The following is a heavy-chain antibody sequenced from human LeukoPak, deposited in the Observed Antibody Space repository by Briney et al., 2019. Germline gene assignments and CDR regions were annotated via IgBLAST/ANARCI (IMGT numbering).Heavy chain of an antibody. Sequence: GGSLRLSCAASGFTFSSYAIHWVRQAPGKGLEWVSAINWNGGSTGYADSVKGRFTISRDNAKNSLYLQMNSLRAEDTALYYCARDLGAGDPAMGLWGQGTLVTVSS. V-gene: IGHV3-20*04. J-gene: IGHJ4*02. CDR3: ARDLGAGDPAMGL. D-gene: IGHD5-18*01. CDR1: GFTFSSYA. CDR2: INWNGGST.